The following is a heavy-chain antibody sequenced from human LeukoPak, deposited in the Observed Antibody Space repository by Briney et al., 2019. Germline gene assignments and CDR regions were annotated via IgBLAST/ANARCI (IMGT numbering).Heavy chain of an antibody. CDR1: GFTFSDYT. J-gene: IGHJ4*02. CDR3: ARDRGYTYGHPLDY. CDR2: ILRDGGTT. D-gene: IGHD5-18*01. V-gene: IGHV3-43*01. Sequence: GGSLRLSCAASGFTFSDYTIHWVRQAPGKGLEWVSLILRDGGTTYYADSVKGRFTISRDNSKNSLYLQMNSLRTEDTALYFCARDRGYTYGHPLDYWGQGTLVTVSS.